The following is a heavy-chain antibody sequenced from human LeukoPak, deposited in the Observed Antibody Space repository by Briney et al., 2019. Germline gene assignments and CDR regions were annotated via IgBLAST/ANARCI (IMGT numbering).Heavy chain of an antibody. CDR3: ASLCSSTSCYGYYYGMDV. Sequence: PSETLSLTCTVSGGSISSSSYYWGWIRQPPGKGLGWIGSIYYSGSTYYNSSLKSRVTISVDTSKNQFSLKLSSVTAADTAVYYCASLCSSTSCYGYYYGMDVWGQGTTVTVSS. V-gene: IGHV4-39*07. CDR2: IYYSGST. D-gene: IGHD2-2*01. J-gene: IGHJ6*02. CDR1: GGSISSSSYY.